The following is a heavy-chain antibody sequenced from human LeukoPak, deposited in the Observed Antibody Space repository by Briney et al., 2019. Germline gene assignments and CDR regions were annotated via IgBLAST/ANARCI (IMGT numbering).Heavy chain of an antibody. CDR2: IIPIFGTA. D-gene: IGHD3-16*02. Sequence: ASVKVSCKASGGTFISYAISRVRQAPGQGLEWMGGIIPIFGTANYAQKFQGRVTITADKSTSTAYMELSSLRSEDTAVYYCAREVADYDYVWGSYRHNWFDPWGQGTLVTVSS. V-gene: IGHV1-69*06. CDR3: AREVADYDYVWGSYRHNWFDP. CDR1: GGTFISYA. J-gene: IGHJ5*02.